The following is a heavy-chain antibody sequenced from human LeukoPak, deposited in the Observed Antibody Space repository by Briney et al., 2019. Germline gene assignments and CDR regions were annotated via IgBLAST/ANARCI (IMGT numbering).Heavy chain of an antibody. V-gene: IGHV3-48*03. J-gene: IGHJ4*02. D-gene: IGHD3-10*01. Sequence: GRSLRLSCAASGFTFSSYEMNWVRQAPGKGLEWVSYISSSGSTIYYADSVKGRFTISRDNAKNSLYLQMNSLRAVDTAVYYCARSGGMDLDYWGQGTLVTVSS. CDR3: ARSGGMDLDY. CDR2: ISSSGSTI. CDR1: GFTFSSYE.